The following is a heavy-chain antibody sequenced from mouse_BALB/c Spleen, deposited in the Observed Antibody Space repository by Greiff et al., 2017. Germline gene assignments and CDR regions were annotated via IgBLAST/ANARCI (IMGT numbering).Heavy chain of an antibody. CDR3: ARHPYGTFYAMDY. V-gene: IGHV5-6-2*01. Sequence: EVHLVESGGGLVKLGGSLKLSCAASGFTFSSYYMSWVRQTPEKRLELVAAINSNGGSTYYPDTVKGRFTISRDNAKNTLYLQMSSLKSEDTALYYCARHPYGTFYAMDYWGQGTSVTVSS. J-gene: IGHJ4*01. D-gene: IGHD1-1*01. CDR2: INSNGGST. CDR1: GFTFSSYY.